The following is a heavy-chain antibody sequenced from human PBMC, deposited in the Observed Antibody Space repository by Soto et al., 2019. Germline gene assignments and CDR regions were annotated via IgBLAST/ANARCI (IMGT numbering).Heavy chain of an antibody. CDR1: GFSFSTYV. CDR3: VKFSGYSSSWQDDDYYGVDV. V-gene: IGHV3-64D*08. J-gene: IGHJ6*02. CDR2: ISANGGSA. Sequence: GGSLRLSCSASGFSFSTYVMHWVRQAPGKGLEYVSAISANGGSAYYADSVKGRFTISRDSSKNTLYLQMSSLRAEDTAVFYCVKFSGYSSSWQDDDYYGVDVWGQGTTVTVSS. D-gene: IGHD6-13*01.